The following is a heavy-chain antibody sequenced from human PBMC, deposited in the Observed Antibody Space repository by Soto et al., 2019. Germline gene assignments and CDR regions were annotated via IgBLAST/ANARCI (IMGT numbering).Heavy chain of an antibody. Sequence: ASVKVCCKASGGTFSSYAISWVRQAPGQGLEWMGGIIPIFGTANYAQKFQGRVTITADESTSTAYMELSSLRSEDTAVYYCARDQGKLGSGNYYYYYYGMDVWGQGTTVTVSS. V-gene: IGHV1-69*13. J-gene: IGHJ6*02. CDR2: IIPIFGTA. D-gene: IGHD3-10*01. CDR3: ARDQGKLGSGNYYYYYYGMDV. CDR1: GGTFSSYA.